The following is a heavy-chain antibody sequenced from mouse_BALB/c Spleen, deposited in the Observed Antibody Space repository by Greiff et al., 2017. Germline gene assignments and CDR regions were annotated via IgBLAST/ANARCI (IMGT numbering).Heavy chain of an antibody. CDR3: ARRDGYWNFDV. CDR2: ILPGSGST. V-gene: IGHV1-9*01. Sequence: QVQLQQSGAELMKPGASVKISCKATGYTFSSYWIEWVKQRPGHGLEWIGEILPGSGSTNYNEKFKGKATFTADTSSNTAYMQLSSLTSEDSAVYYCARRDGYWNFDVWGAETTVTVSS. J-gene: IGHJ1*01. D-gene: IGHD2-3*01. CDR1: GYTFSSYW.